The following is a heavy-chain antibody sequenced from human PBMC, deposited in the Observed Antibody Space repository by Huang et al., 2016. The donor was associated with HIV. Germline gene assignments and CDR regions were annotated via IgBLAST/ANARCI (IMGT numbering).Heavy chain of an antibody. J-gene: IGHJ1*01. D-gene: IGHD3-22*01. V-gene: IGHV1-18*01. CDR3: ARERYYYDRSGYYTPVEYFHH. Sequence: QVQLVQSGAEVKKPGASVKVSCKASGYTFTNYAIKWVRQAPGQSLEWMGWISGYNGKTNDAQKGQGRVTMTKDTSTSTAYMELRSLISDDTAVYYCARERYYYDRSGYYTPVEYFHHWGQGTLVTVSS. CDR1: GYTFTNYA. CDR2: ISGYNGKT.